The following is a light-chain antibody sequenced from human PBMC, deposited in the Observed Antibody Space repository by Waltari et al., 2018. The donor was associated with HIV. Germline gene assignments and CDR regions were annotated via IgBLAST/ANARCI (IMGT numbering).Light chain of an antibody. J-gene: IGLJ2*01. CDR3: QSYDRSQSGSLV. CDR1: RSNIGAGFD. CDR2: DNN. Sequence: QSVLTQPPSVSGAPGQRVTIACTGTRSNIGAGFDVHWYQQIPGNAPKLLIDDNNGRPSGVPDRFSVSKSGTSASLAIPGLQSEDEADYYCQSYDRSQSGSLVFGGGTKLTAL. V-gene: IGLV1-40*01.